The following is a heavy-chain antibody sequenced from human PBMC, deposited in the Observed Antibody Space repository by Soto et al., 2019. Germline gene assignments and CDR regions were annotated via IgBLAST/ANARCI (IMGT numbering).Heavy chain of an antibody. D-gene: IGHD7-27*01. CDR2: IIPILGIA. Sequence: QVQLVQSGAEVQKPGSSVKVSCKASGGTFSSYTISWVRQAPGQGLEWMGRIIPILGIANYAQKFQGRVTITADKSTSTAYMELSSLRSEDTAVYYCARDGDRNWFDPWGQGTLVTVSS. V-gene: IGHV1-69*08. J-gene: IGHJ5*02. CDR3: ARDGDRNWFDP. CDR1: GGTFSSYT.